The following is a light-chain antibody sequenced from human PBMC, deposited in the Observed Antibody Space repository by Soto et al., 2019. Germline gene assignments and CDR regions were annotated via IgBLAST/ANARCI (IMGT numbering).Light chain of an antibody. V-gene: IGKV3D-20*02. J-gene: IGKJ4*01. CDR1: QSVSSSY. CDR2: GAS. Sequence: EIVLTQSPGTLSLSPGERATLSCRASQSVSSSYLAWYQQKPGQAPRLLIYGASNRATGIPARFSGSGSGTDFTLTISSLEPEDFAVDYCQQRSNWPSFGGGTKVDIK. CDR3: QQRSNWPS.